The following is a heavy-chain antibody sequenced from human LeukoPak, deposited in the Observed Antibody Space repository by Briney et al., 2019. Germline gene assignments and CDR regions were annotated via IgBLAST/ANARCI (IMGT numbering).Heavy chain of an antibody. Sequence: GASVKAACKASGYTFTSYGISWVRQAPGQGLEWMGWISAYNGNANYAQKFQGRVTMTTDTSTSTAYMELRSLRSDDTAVYYCARGGYVTTWWFDPWGQGTLVTVSS. V-gene: IGHV1-18*01. CDR2: ISAYNGNA. CDR1: GYTFTSYG. CDR3: ARGGYVTTWWFDP. J-gene: IGHJ5*02. D-gene: IGHD4-11*01.